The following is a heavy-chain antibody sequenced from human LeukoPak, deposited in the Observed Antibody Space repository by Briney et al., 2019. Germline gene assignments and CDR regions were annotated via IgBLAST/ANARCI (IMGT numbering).Heavy chain of an antibody. D-gene: IGHD4-17*01. Sequence: GGSLRLSCAASGFSFSSYSMNWIRQAPGKGLEWVSYISNSSSITHYADFVKGRFTISRDNAKNSLYMQMNSLRADDTAVYYCARTVSYWGQGTLVTVSS. V-gene: IGHV3-48*04. CDR1: GFSFSSYS. CDR2: ISNSSSIT. CDR3: ARTVSY. J-gene: IGHJ4*02.